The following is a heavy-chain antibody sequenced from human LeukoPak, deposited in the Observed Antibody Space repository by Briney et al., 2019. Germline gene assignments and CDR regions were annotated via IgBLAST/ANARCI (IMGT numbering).Heavy chain of an antibody. D-gene: IGHD5-24*01. J-gene: IGHJ3*02. Sequence: GASVKVSCKASGYTFTSYGISWVRQAPGQGLEWMGWINTNTGNPTYAQGFTGRFVFSLDTSVSTAYLQISSLKAEDTAVYYCARASEMATTSDAFDIWGQGTMVTVSS. CDR2: INTNTGNP. V-gene: IGHV7-4-1*02. CDR3: ARASEMATTSDAFDI. CDR1: GYTFTSYG.